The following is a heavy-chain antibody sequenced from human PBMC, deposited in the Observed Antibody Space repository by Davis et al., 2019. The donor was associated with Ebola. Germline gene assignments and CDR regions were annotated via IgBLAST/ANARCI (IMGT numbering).Heavy chain of an antibody. D-gene: IGHD5-12*01. CDR1: GGFVNSCGYS. CDR2: YYYTGTT. V-gene: IGHV4-30-4*07. J-gene: IGHJ4*02. CDR3: ARALYSGYDFDY. Sequence: SETLSLTCAVSGGFVNSCGYSWNWIRQPPGKGLEWIGYYYYTGTTYYHPSLKSRVTIPVDTSKNQFSLKLSSVTAADTAVYYCARALYSGYDFDYWGQGTLVPVSS.